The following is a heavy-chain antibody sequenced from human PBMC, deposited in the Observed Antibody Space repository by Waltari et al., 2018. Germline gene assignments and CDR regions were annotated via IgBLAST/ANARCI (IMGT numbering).Heavy chain of an antibody. D-gene: IGHD3-10*01. J-gene: IGHJ6*02. CDR1: GYSFTGYY. CDR2: INPNSGPT. CDR3: ARRGGSYYYNGLDV. Sequence: QVQLLQSGDEVKKPGDSVKVSCKASGYSFTGYYLHWVRQAPGQGPEWLGRINPNSGPTDDAPRFQGRVTMTTNLSTTTVYMELSGLRPDDTAIYYCARRGGSYYYNGLDVWGQGATVTVSS. V-gene: IGHV1-2*06.